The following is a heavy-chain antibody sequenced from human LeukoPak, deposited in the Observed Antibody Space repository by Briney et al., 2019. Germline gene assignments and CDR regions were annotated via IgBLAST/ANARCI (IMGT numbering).Heavy chain of an antibody. CDR1: GFTFSSYW. D-gene: IGHD3-16*01. V-gene: IGHV3-7*01. J-gene: IGHJ4*02. Sequence: GGPLRLSCAASGFTFSSYWMSWVRQAPGKGLEWVANTHEDGSEKYYVDSVKGRFTISRDNAKNSLYLQMNSLRVEGTAVYYCARRGSRFDYWGQGTLVAVSS. CDR2: THEDGSEK. CDR3: ARRGSRFDY.